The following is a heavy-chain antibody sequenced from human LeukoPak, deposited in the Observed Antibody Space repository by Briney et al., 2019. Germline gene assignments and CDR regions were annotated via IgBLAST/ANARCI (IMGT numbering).Heavy chain of an antibody. CDR3: ATQGATGRFDY. D-gene: IGHD5-12*01. J-gene: IGHJ4*02. V-gene: IGHV5-51*01. Sequence: GESLQISCEGSGSIFTSYWIGWVRQLPGKGLEWMGIIYPGDSDTRYSPSFQGQVTISADKSISTAYLQWSSLKASDTAMYYCATQGATGRFDYWGQGTLVTVSS. CDR1: GSIFTSYW. CDR2: IYPGDSDT.